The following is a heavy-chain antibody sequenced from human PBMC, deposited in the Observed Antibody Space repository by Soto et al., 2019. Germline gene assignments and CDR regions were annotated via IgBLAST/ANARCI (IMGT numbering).Heavy chain of an antibody. CDR1: GYTLSIYP. V-gene: IGHV1-69*01. D-gene: IGHD3-22*01. J-gene: IGHJ4*02. CDR2: IIPIFGTA. CDR3: ASQGGNYYDRSGYYSLDY. Sequence: SLLNRYWKPFGYTLSIYPISWLRKNTGQGLEWMGGIIPIFGTANYAQKFQGRVTITVDESTITAYMELRSLRSEDTAVYYCASQGGNYYDRSGYYSLDYWGQGTLVTVSS.